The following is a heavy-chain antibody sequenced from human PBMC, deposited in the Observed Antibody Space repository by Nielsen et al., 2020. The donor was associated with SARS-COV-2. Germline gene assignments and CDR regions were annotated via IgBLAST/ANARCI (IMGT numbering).Heavy chain of an antibody. J-gene: IGHJ6*02. D-gene: IGHD3-10*01. CDR1: GFTFSSYS. CDR3: ARVVSGYYGMDV. CDR2: ISSSSSYI. V-gene: IGHV3-21*01. Sequence: GESLKISCAASGFTFSSYSMNWVRQAPGKGLEWVSSISSSSSYIYYADSVKGRFTISRDNSKNTLYLQMNSLRAEDTAVYYCARVVSGYYGMDVWGQGTTVTVSS.